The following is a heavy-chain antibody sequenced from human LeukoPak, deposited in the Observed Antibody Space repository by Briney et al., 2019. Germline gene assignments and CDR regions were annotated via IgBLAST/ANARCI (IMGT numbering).Heavy chain of an antibody. V-gene: IGHV1-18*01. J-gene: IGHJ4*02. CDR3: ATFVVLNLAAAGKGEDY. D-gene: IGHD6-13*01. Sequence: GASVKVCWKASGYTFTSHGISWVRQAPGQGLEWMGWISAYNGNTNYAQKLQGRVTMTTDTSTSTAYMELRSLRSDDTAVYYCATFVVLNLAAAGKGEDYWGQGTLVTVSS. CDR2: ISAYNGNT. CDR1: GYTFTSHG.